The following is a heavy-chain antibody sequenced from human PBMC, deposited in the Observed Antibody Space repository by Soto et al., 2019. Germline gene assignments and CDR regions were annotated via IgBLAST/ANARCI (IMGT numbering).Heavy chain of an antibody. J-gene: IGHJ6*02. V-gene: IGHV3-23*01. D-gene: IGHD4-4*01. CDR3: AKVPMTTVAPGGDGMDV. CDR2: ISGSGGST. CDR1: GFTFSSYA. Sequence: GGSLRLSCAASGFTFSSYAMSWVRQAPGKGLEWVSAISGSGGSTYYADSVKGRFTISRDNSKNTLYLQMNSLRAEDTAVYYCAKVPMTTVAPGGDGMDVWGQGTTVTVSS.